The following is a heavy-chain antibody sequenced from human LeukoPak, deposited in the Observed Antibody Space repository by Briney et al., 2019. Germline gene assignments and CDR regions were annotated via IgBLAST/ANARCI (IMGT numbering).Heavy chain of an antibody. V-gene: IGHV1-3*01. J-gene: IGHJ6*02. CDR3: ARDLGGLAAAGTRGYYYYYGMDV. Sequence: ASVKVSCKASGYTFTSYAMHWVRQAPGQRLEWMGWINAGNGNTKYSQKFQGRVTITRDTSASTAYMELSSLRSEDTAVYYCARDLGGLAAAGTRGYYYYYGMDVWGQGTTVTVSS. CDR2: INAGNGNT. CDR1: GYTFTSYA. D-gene: IGHD6-13*01.